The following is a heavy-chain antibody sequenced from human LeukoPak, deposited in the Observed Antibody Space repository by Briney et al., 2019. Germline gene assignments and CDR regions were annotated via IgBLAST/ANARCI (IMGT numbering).Heavy chain of an antibody. V-gene: IGHV1-2*02. CDR3: ARGGTCYYDMDV. CDR1: GYTFTGYY. J-gene: IGHJ6*02. Sequence: ASVKVSCTASGYTFTGYYIHWVRQAPGQGLEWMGWINPNSGGTNYAQKFQGRVTMTTDTSISTAYMELSRMRSDDTAVYYCARGGTCYYDMDVWGQGTTVTVSS. CDR2: INPNSGGT. D-gene: IGHD2-15*01.